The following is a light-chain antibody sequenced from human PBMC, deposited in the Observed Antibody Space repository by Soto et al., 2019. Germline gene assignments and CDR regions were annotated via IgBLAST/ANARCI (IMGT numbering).Light chain of an antibody. J-gene: IGKJ1*01. V-gene: IGKV1-8*01. CDR2: AAS. CDR1: QGISSY. CDR3: QQYYSYPPT. Sequence: QLTQSPSSYSASTGDRVTITCRASQGISSYLAWYQQKPGKAPKLLIYAASTLQSGVPSRFSGSGSGTDFTLTISCLQSEDFATYYCQQYYSYPPTFGQGTKVDIK.